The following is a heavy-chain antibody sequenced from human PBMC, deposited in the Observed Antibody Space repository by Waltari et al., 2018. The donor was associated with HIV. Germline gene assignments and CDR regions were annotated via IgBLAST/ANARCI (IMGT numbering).Heavy chain of an antibody. V-gene: IGHV4-38-2*02. D-gene: IGHD3-22*01. CDR1: ASSLSTHYY. CDR3: ARDQDYYDSSGYTCYAFDI. CDR2: IYRTGTT. J-gene: IGHJ3*02. Sequence: QVQLQESGPRLVKASETLSPTCPVSASSLSTHYYWGWLRQSPGKGLQWIGSIYRTGTTYYNPSLKSRVTISADLSKNQFSLKLTSVSAADTAVYYCARDQDYYDSSGYTCYAFDIWGQGTSVTVSS.